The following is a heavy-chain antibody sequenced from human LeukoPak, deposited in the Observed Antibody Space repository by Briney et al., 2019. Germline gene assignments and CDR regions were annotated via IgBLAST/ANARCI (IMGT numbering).Heavy chain of an antibody. J-gene: IGHJ3*02. CDR1: GSSFSIYG. D-gene: IGHD3-22*01. CDR2: IRYDGSNQ. Sequence: GGSLRLSCAASGSSFSIYGMHWVRQAPGKGLEWVTFIRYDGSNQYYADSVKGRFTISRDNSKNTLYLQMNSLGAEDTAVYYCAKEGGGYDSSGSDAFDIWGQGTMVTVSS. CDR3: AKEGGGYDSSGSDAFDI. V-gene: IGHV3-30*02.